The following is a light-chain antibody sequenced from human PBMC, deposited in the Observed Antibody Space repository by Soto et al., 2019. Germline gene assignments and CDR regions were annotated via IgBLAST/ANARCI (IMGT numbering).Light chain of an antibody. Sequence: EIVLTQSPATLSVSPGERATLSCRASQSVSSYLAWYQQKPGQAPRLLIYDASNRATGIPARFSGSGSGTDFTLTISSLEPEDFAVYYCQQRSNWQGATFGGGTKVDTK. CDR1: QSVSSY. CDR3: QQRSNWQGAT. CDR2: DAS. J-gene: IGKJ4*01. V-gene: IGKV3-11*01.